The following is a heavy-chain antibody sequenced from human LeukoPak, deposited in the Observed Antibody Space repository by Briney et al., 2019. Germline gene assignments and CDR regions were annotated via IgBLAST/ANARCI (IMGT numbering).Heavy chain of an antibody. CDR3: ARVRYYGPGIYYRGLAY. Sequence: ASVKVSCKASGYTFSTYDINWVRQATGQGLEWMGWMNPNSGNTGYAQKFQGRVTMTRNTSISTAYMELSGLRSEDTAVDYCARVRYYGPGIYYRGLAYWGQGSLVTVSS. D-gene: IGHD3-10*01. CDR2: MNPNSGNT. J-gene: IGHJ4*02. CDR1: GYTFSTYD. V-gene: IGHV1-8*02.